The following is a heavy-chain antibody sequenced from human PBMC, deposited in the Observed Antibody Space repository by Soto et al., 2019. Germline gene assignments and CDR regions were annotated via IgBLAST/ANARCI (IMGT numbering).Heavy chain of an antibody. J-gene: IGHJ6*02. CDR2: IYYSGYT. D-gene: IGHD3-16*01. CDR3: ARHNGPLYVGYYYDMDV. CDR1: GGSISSSSYY. Sequence: PSETLSLTCTVSGGSISSSSYYWGWIRQPPGKGLEWIGSIYYSGYTYYNPSLKSRVTISVDTSKSQFSPKLSSVTAADTAVYYCARHNGPLYVGYYYDMDVWGQGTTVTVSS. V-gene: IGHV4-39*01.